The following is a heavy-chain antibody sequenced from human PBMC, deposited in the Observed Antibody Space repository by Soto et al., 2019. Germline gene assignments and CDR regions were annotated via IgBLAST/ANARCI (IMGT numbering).Heavy chain of an antibody. CDR1: GGSISSYY. J-gene: IGHJ4*02. V-gene: IGHV4-59*01. CDR2: IYYSGST. Sequence: QVQLQEAGPGLVKPSETLSLTCTVSGGSISSYYWSWIPQPPGKGLEWIGYIYYSGSTNYNTSLKSRDPISVDTSKNQVYLKKSPVTATDTAVSSCARDKTVPPTEPGSASYYFDYWGQGTLVTVSS. D-gene: IGHD4-17*01. CDR3: ARDKTVPPTEPGSASYYFDY.